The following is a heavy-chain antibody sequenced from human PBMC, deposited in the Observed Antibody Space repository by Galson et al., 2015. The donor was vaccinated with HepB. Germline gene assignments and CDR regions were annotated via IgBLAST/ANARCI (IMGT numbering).Heavy chain of an antibody. D-gene: IGHD3-10*01. CDR1: GYSFSDYY. J-gene: IGHJ4*02. V-gene: IGHV1-2*02. Sequence: SVKVSCKASGYSFSDYYIHWARQAPGQGLEWMGWINPNSGATRYSQKFQGRVTITRDTSINAAYMELNRLRSDDTAIYFCARNMLVYSDSGPDYWGQGTLVTVSS. CDR2: INPNSGAT. CDR3: ARNMLVYSDSGPDY.